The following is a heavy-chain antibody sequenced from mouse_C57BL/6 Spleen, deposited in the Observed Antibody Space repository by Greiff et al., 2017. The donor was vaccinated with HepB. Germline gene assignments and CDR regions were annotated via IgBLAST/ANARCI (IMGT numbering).Heavy chain of an antibody. Sequence: VQGVESGAELVKPGASVKISCKASGYAFSSYWMNWVKQRPGKGLEWIGQIYPGDGDTNYNGKFKGKATLTADKSSSTAYMQLSSLTSEDSAVYFCARDYYGSSYVAMDYWGQGTSVTVSS. CDR3: ARDYYGSSYVAMDY. J-gene: IGHJ4*01. CDR2: IYPGDGDT. D-gene: IGHD1-1*01. CDR1: GYAFSSYW. V-gene: IGHV1-80*01.